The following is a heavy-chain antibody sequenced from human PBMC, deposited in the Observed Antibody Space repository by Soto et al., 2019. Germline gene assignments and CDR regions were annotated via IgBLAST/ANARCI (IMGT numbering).Heavy chain of an antibody. CDR2: INSDGSST. CDR3: ARGSGWYYYYYYGMDV. CDR1: GFTFSSYW. V-gene: IGHV3-74*01. J-gene: IGHJ6*02. Sequence: GGSLRLSCAASGFTFSSYWMHWVRQAPGKGLVWVSRINSDGSSTSYADSVKGRFTISRDNAKNTLYLQMNSLRAEDTAVYYCARGSGWYYYYYYGMDVWGQGTTVTVSS. D-gene: IGHD6-19*01.